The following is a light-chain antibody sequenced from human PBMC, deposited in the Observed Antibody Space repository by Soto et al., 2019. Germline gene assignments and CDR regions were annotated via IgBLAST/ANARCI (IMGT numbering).Light chain of an antibody. CDR3: QQYGTSPPWT. V-gene: IGKV3-15*01. CDR1: QSVSSD. CDR2: GAS. J-gene: IGKJ1*01. Sequence: EKVMTQSPATLSVSPGERATLSCRASQSVSSDLAWYQQKPGQAPRLLIYGASTRATGIPARFSGSGSGTDFTLTISRLEPEDFAVYFCQQYGTSPPWTFGQGAKVDIK.